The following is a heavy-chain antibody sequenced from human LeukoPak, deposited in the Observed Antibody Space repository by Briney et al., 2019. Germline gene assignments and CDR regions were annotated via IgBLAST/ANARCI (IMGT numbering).Heavy chain of an antibody. CDR2: INHSGST. J-gene: IGHJ4*02. Sequence: SETLSLTCAVYGGSFSGYYWSWIRQPPGKGLEWIGEINHSGSTSYNPSLKSRVTISVDTSKNQFSLKLSSVTAADTAVYYCARGAGSSWRSAFDYWGQGTLVTVSS. CDR3: ARGAGSSWRSAFDY. V-gene: IGHV4-34*01. CDR1: GGSFSGYY. D-gene: IGHD6-13*01.